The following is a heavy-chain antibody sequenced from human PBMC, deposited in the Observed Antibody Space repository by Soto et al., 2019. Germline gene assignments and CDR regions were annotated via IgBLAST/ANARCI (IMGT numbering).Heavy chain of an antibody. CDR1: GFTFSSYA. CDR2: ISYDGSNK. J-gene: IGHJ3*02. D-gene: IGHD2-2*01. V-gene: IGHV3-30-3*01. CDR3: ARAPPDIVVVPAVPGGAFDI. Sequence: GGSLRLSCAASGFTFSSYAMHWVRQAPGKGLEWVAVISYDGSNKYYADSVKGRFTISRDNSKNTLYLQMNSLRAEDTAVYYCARAPPDIVVVPAVPGGAFDIWGQGTMVTVS.